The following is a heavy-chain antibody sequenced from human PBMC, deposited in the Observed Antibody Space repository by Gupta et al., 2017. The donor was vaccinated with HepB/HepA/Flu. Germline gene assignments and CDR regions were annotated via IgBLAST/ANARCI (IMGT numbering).Heavy chain of an antibody. CDR3: AKLSATYYDWSGYYCDY. J-gene: IGHJ4*02. Sequence: EVQLLDSGGGLVQPGGSLRLSCAASGFTFNNYPMAWVRQAPGKGLEWVSAITGSGGETYDADSVKGRFTISRDNSKNTLFFKMNSLRAEDTAVYYCAKLSATYYDWSGYYCDYWGRGTLVTVSS. D-gene: IGHD3-22*01. CDR2: ITGSGGET. CDR1: GFTFNNYP. V-gene: IGHV3-23*01.